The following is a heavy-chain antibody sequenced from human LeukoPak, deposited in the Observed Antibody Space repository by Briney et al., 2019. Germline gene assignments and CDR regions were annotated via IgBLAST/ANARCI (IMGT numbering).Heavy chain of an antibody. V-gene: IGHV3-33*01. J-gene: IGHJ4*02. Sequence: GRSLRLSCAASGFTFSSYGMHWVRQAPGKGLEWVAVIWCDGNNKYYADSVKGRFTISRDNSKNTLYLQMNSLRAEDTAVYYCARELRFLEWPLDYWGQGTLVTVSS. CDR2: IWCDGNNK. D-gene: IGHD3-3*01. CDR1: GFTFSSYG. CDR3: ARELRFLEWPLDY.